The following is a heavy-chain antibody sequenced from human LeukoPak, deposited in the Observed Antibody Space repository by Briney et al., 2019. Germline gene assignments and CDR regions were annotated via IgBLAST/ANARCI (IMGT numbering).Heavy chain of an antibody. CDR1: GGSISSGDYY. CDR3: AREADLGSGSYYAVD. D-gene: IGHD1-26*01. J-gene: IGHJ4*02. V-gene: IGHV4-31*03. CDR2: IYYSGST. Sequence: TLSLTCTVSGGSISSGDYYWSWIRQHPGKGLEWIGYIYYSGSTYYNPSLKSRVTISVDTSKNQFSLKLSSVTAADTAVYYCAREADLGSGSYYAVDWGQGTLVTVSS.